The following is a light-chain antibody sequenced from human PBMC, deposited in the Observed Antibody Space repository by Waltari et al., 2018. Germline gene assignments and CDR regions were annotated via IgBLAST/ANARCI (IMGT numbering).Light chain of an antibody. V-gene: IGLV2-14*03. CDR2: DVS. CDR1: SSVVGTYNY. Sequence: QSALTQPASVSGSPGQSITISCTGTSSVVGTYNYVSCYQQHPGKAPKLLIYDVSYRPSGVSYRFSGSKSGNTASLTISGLQAEDEADYYCSSYITTNTLELFGGGTSLTVL. J-gene: IGLJ3*02. CDR3: SSYITTNTLEL.